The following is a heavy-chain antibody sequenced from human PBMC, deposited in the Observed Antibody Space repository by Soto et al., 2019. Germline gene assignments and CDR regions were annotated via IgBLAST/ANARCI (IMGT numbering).Heavy chain of an antibody. J-gene: IGHJ4*02. V-gene: IGHV3-21*01. CDR1: GFTFSSYS. D-gene: IGHD6-19*01. Sequence: EVQLVESGGGLVKPGGSLRLSCAASGFTFSSYSMNWVRQAPGKGLEWVSSISSSSSYIYYADSVKDRFTISRDNAKNSLYLQMNSLRAEDTAVYYWASSIAVAGTRDYWGQGTLVTVSS. CDR2: ISSSSSYI. CDR3: ASSIAVAGTRDY.